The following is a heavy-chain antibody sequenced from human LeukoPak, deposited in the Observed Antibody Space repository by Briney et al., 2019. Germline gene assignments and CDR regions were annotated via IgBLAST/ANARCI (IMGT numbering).Heavy chain of an antibody. CDR1: GGSISSYY. J-gene: IGHJ4*02. Sequence: PSETLSLTCTVSGGSISSYYWSWIRQPPGKGLEWIGYIYYSGSTNYNPSLKGRVTISVDTSKNQFSLKLSSVTAADTAVYYCARGGSSSGRIDYWGQGTLVTVSS. CDR3: ARGGSSSGRIDY. V-gene: IGHV4-59*01. D-gene: IGHD6-6*01. CDR2: IYYSGST.